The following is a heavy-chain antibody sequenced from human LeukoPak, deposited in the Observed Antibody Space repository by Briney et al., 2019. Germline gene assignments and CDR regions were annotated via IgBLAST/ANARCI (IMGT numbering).Heavy chain of an antibody. V-gene: IGHV4-4*07. D-gene: IGHD6-19*01. Sequence: SETLSLTCTVSGGSITIYYWSWIRQPAGKGLEWIGRIYTSGSTNYNPSLKSRVTMSVDTSKNQFSLKLSSVTAADTAVYYCASGYSSDWSFVDYWGQGTLVTVSS. CDR2: IYTSGST. J-gene: IGHJ4*02. CDR1: GGSITIYY. CDR3: ASGYSSDWSFVDY.